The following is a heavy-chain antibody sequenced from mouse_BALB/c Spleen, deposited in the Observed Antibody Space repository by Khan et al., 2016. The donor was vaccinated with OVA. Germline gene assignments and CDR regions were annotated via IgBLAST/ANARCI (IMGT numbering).Heavy chain of an antibody. CDR2: ILPGSGST. D-gene: IGHD2-1*01. CDR1: GFTFSNNW. V-gene: IGHV1-9*01. CDR3: AERGFGNFPY. Sequence: QVQLQQSGAELMKPGASVKISCKASGFTFSNNWIEWLKERPGHGLEWIGEILPGSGSTNYHETFKGKATFTADTSSNTASMHLSSLTSEDSAVYYGAERGFGNFPYWGQGTLVTVSA. J-gene: IGHJ3*01.